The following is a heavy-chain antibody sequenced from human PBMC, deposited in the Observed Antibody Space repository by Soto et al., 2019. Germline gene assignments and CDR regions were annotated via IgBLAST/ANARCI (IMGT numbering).Heavy chain of an antibody. V-gene: IGHV3-23*01. D-gene: IGHD1-20*01. CDR2: TGATGRTT. CDR1: GFTFSIYA. J-gene: IGHJ4*02. Sequence: PGGSLRLSCAASGFTFSIYAMTWVRQAPGKGLAWVSTTGATGRTTYYADSVKGRFTVSRDNSKNTLDLQMSSLRAEDTAVYYCATVHNTSRSFDYWGQGTLVTVS. CDR3: ATVHNTSRSFDY.